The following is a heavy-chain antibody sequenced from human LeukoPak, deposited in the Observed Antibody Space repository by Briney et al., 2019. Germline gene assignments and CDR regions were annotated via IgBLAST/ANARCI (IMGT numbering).Heavy chain of an antibody. J-gene: IGHJ4*02. Sequence: GSLRLSCAASGFTFSNYAMSWIRQPPGKGLEWIGYIYYSGSTNYNPSLKSRVTISVDTSKNQFSLKLSSVTAADTAVYYCARSHDYGDKPFDYWGQGTLVTVSS. CDR1: GFTFSNYA. CDR2: IYYSGST. D-gene: IGHD4-17*01. V-gene: IGHV4-59*08. CDR3: ARSHDYGDKPFDY.